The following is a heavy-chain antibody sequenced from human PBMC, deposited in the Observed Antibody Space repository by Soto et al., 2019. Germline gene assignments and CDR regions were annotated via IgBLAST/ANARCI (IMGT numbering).Heavy chain of an antibody. CDR3: AKDIPPLPAAIYYGMDV. CDR2: MSYDGSNK. CDR1: GFTFSSYG. V-gene: IGHV3-30*18. Sequence: GGSLRLSCAASGFTFSSYGMHWVRQAPGKGLEWVTVMSYDGSNKYYADSVKGRFTISRDNSKNTLYLQMNSLRAEDTAVYYCAKDIPPLPAAIYYGMDVWGQGTTVTVSS. J-gene: IGHJ6*02. D-gene: IGHD2-2*01.